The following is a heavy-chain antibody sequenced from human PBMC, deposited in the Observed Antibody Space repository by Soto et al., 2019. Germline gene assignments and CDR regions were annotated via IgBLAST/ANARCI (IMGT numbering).Heavy chain of an antibody. CDR1: GGTFSSYA. CDR2: IIPIFGTA. D-gene: IGHD3-3*01. CDR3: ARGRITIFGGDGSGGFGY. V-gene: IGHV1-69*01. J-gene: IGHJ4*02. Sequence: QVQLVQSGAEVKKPGSSVKVSCKASGGTFSSYAISWVRQAPGQGLEWMGGIIPIFGTANYAQKFQGRVTITADESTSTAYMELSSLRSEDTAVYYCARGRITIFGGDGSGGFGYWGQGTLVTVSS.